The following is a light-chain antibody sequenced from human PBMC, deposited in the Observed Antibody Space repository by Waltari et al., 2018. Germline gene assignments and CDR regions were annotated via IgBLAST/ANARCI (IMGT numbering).Light chain of an antibody. Sequence: QSALTQPASVSGSPGQSITLSCSVTASDVGPYDFVSWYQQHPGKAPPLIIYEVSNRPSGISNRFSASKAGNTASLTISGLQAEDEADYYCSSYTTSSAPGVFGTGTRVTVL. CDR2: EVS. CDR3: SSYTTSSAPGV. CDR1: ASDVGPYDF. J-gene: IGLJ1*01. V-gene: IGLV2-14*01.